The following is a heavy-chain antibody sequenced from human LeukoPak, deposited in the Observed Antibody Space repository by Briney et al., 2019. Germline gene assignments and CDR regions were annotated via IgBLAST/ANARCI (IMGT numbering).Heavy chain of an antibody. V-gene: IGHV3-30*18. J-gene: IGHJ3*02. Sequence: GGSLRLSCAASGFTFSSYGMHWVRQAPGKGLEWVAVISHDGSNKYYADSVKGRFTISRDNSKNTLYLQMNSLRAEDTAVYYCAKDMEQQFSRDAFDIWGQGTMATVSS. CDR2: ISHDGSNK. CDR1: GFTFSSYG. CDR3: AKDMEQQFSRDAFDI. D-gene: IGHD6-13*01.